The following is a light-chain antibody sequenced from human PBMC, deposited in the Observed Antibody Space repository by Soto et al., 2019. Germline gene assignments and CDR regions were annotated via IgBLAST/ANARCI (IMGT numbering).Light chain of an antibody. CDR1: SSDVGGYNY. V-gene: IGLV2-14*01. CDR2: EVS. CDR3: SSYTSSSTYV. J-gene: IGLJ1*01. Sequence: QSVLTQPASVSGSPGQSITISCTGTSSDVGGYNYVSWYQQHPGKAPKLMIYEVSNRPSGVSNRFSGSKSGNTASLTISGLQAEDEAAYYCSSYTSSSTYVFGTGTKGTVL.